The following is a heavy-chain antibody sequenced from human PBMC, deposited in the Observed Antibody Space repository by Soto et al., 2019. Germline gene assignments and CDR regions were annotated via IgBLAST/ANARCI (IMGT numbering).Heavy chain of an antibody. J-gene: IGHJ4*02. Sequence: EVQLVESGGGLVKPGGSLRLSCAASGLTFSKAWMSWVRQAPGKGLEWVGRIKSKTDGGTTDYAAPVKGRFTITRDDSKNTLYLQMNSLKTEYTAVYYCTTDAVRFLEWLSYWGQGTLVTVSS. CDR3: TTDAVRFLEWLSY. V-gene: IGHV3-15*01. CDR1: GLTFSKAW. CDR2: IKSKTDGGTT. D-gene: IGHD3-3*01.